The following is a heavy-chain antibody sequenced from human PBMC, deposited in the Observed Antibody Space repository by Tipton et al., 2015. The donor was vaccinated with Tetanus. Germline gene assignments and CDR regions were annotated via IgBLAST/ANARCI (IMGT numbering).Heavy chain of an antibody. CDR2: IKSKADGGKT. Sequence: SLRLSCATSGLFFKNAWMNWVRQAPGKGLEWVGRIKSKADGGKTDCSARVKDRFSISRDDAKDTLFLQMNSLKTGDTAVYYCATSGIVGSGYRVGCWGRGTLVVVSS. CDR1: GLFFKNAW. CDR3: ATSGIVGSGYRVGC. J-gene: IGHJ4*02. D-gene: IGHD1-26*01. V-gene: IGHV3-15*07.